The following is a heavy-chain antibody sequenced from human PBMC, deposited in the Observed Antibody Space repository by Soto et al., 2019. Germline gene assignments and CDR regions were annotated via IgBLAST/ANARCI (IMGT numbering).Heavy chain of an antibody. CDR1: GFTVSSNY. D-gene: IGHD3-22*01. CDR3: ARYPFDSSGFFDY. J-gene: IGHJ4*02. V-gene: IGHV3-74*01. CDR2: INSDGRST. Sequence: GGSLRLSCAASGFTVSSNYMSWVRQAPGKGLVWVSRINSDGRSTAYADSVKGRFTISRDNAKNTLYLQMYSLRAEDTAVYYCARYPFDSSGFFDYWGQGALVTVSS.